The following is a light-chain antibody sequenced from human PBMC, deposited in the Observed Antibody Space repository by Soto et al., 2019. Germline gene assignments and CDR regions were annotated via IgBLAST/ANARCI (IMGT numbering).Light chain of an antibody. V-gene: IGKV1-12*01. CDR2: GAS. CDR1: QGISTW. CDR3: QQAYGFAFT. J-gene: IGKJ3*01. Sequence: DIQMTQSPSSVSASVGDRVTISCRARQGISTWLAWYQQKPGKAPTLLIFGASSLQSGVPSRFSASGSGPDFTLTISSRQPDDVAPYFCQQAYGFAFTFVPWTTVHIK.